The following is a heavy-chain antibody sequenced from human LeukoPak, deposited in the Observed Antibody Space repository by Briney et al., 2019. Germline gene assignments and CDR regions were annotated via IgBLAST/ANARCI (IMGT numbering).Heavy chain of an antibody. Sequence: PSETLSLTCTVSGGAISGGGYDWSWIRQPPGKGLEWIGYIYHSGSTYYNPSLKSRVTISVDRSKNQFSLKLSSVTAADTAVYYCARGGGVTSSSWFDYWGQGTLVTVSS. CDR2: IYHSGST. D-gene: IGHD6-13*01. CDR3: ARGGGVTSSSWFDY. CDR1: GGAISGGGYD. V-gene: IGHV4-30-2*01. J-gene: IGHJ4*02.